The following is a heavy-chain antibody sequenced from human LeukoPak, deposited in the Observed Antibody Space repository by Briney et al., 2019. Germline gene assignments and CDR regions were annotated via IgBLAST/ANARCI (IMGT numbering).Heavy chain of an antibody. D-gene: IGHD3-16*01. V-gene: IGHV3-21*01. J-gene: IGHJ6*02. CDR2: ISSSSSYI. Sequence: GGSLRLSCAASGFTFSSYSMNWVRQAPGKGLEWVSSISSSSSYIYYADSVKGRFTISRDNAKNSLYLQMMSRRAEDTAVYYCARDMSRGYYYGMDVWGQGTTVTVSS. CDR3: ARDMSRGYYYGMDV. CDR1: GFTFSSYS.